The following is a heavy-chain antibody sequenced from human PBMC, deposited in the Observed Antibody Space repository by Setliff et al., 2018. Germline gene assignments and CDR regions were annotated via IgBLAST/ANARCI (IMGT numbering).Heavy chain of an antibody. Sequence: VKVSCKASGDSFSNYAISWVRQAPGQGLGWMGGLIPMFGTPGYAQKFQDRVTITTDESTSTAYMELNSLTSEDTAVYYCARSPALLGIVYLDPWGQGTRVTVSS. CDR1: GDSFSNYA. J-gene: IGHJ5*02. D-gene: IGHD2-15*01. CDR2: LIPMFGTP. V-gene: IGHV1-69*05. CDR3: ARSPALLGIVYLDP.